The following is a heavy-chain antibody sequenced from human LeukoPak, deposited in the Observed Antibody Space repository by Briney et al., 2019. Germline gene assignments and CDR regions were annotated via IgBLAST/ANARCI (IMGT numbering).Heavy chain of an antibody. Sequence: AGGSLRLSCAASGFTFSSYAMSWVRQAPGKGLEWVSAISGSGGSTHYADSVKGRFTISRDNSKNTLYLQMNSLRAEDTAVYYCARAYCSSTSCYPHDAFDIWGQGTVVTVSS. CDR3: ARAYCSSTSCYPHDAFDI. CDR1: GFTFSSYA. J-gene: IGHJ3*02. V-gene: IGHV3-23*01. D-gene: IGHD2-2*01. CDR2: ISGSGGST.